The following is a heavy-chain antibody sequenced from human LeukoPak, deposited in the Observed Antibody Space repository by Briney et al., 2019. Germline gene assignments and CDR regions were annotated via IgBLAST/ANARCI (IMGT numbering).Heavy chain of an antibody. CDR2: ISSSSTYL. CDR3: AKDSSSLYFDY. J-gene: IGHJ4*02. D-gene: IGHD6-13*01. Sequence: GESLRLSCAASGFTFSSYNMNWVRQAPGKGLEWVSSISSSSTYLYYADSVKGRFTISRDNAKNSLYLQLSSLRAEDTAVYYCAKDSSSLYFDYWGQGTLVTVSS. CDR1: GFTFSSYN. V-gene: IGHV3-21*04.